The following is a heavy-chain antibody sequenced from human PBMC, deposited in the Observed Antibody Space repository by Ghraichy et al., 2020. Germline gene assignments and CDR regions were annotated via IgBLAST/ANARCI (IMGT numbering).Heavy chain of an antibody. CDR2: IYYSGST. J-gene: IGHJ4*02. D-gene: IGHD6-13*01. V-gene: IGHV4-59*01. CDR3: ARALVFGIAAAAKTPGTIGPRDSYFDY. CDR1: GGSISSYY. Sequence: SQTLSLTCTVSGGSISSYYWSWIRQPPGKGLEWIGYIYYSGSTNYNPSLKSRVTISVDTSKNQFSLKLSSVTAADTAVYYCARALVFGIAAAAKTPGTIGPRDSYFDYWGQGTLVTVSS.